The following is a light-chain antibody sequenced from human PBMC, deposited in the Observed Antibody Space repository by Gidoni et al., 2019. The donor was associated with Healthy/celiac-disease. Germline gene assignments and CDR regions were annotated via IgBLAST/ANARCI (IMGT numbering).Light chain of an antibody. CDR3: QQYGSSPRP. J-gene: IGKJ1*01. CDR1: QSVSRSY. CDR2: GAS. Sequence: ETVLTQSPGTLYLSPGERAPLSCRASQSVSRSYLAWYQQKPGQTPRLLIYGASSMATGIPVRFSGSGSGTDFTLTISRLDPEDFAVYYCQQYGSSPRPFGQGTKVEIK. V-gene: IGKV3-20*01.